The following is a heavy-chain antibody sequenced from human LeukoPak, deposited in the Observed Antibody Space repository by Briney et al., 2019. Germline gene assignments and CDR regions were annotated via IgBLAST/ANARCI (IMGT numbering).Heavy chain of an antibody. V-gene: IGHV5-51*01. Sequence: HGESLKISCKGSGYSFNTYWIAWVRQMPGKGLEVMGIVYPGDSDTRYSPSFQGQVTISVDKSISTAYLQWSSLKASDTAMYYCARGEGSGWCDCWGQGTLVTVSS. CDR1: GYSFNTYW. J-gene: IGHJ5*01. CDR3: ARGEGSGWCDC. CDR2: VYPGDSDT. D-gene: IGHD6-19*01.